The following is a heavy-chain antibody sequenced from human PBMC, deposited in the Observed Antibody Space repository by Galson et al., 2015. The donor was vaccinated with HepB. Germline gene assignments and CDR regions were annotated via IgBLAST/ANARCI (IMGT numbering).Heavy chain of an antibody. CDR3: AKDFSRGHPGRWAFDI. V-gene: IGHV3-23*01. CDR1: GFTFSSYA. Sequence: SLRLSCAASGFTFSSYAMSWVRQAPGKGLEWVSAISGSGGSTYYADSVKGRFTISRDNSKNTLYLQMNSLRAEDTAVYYCAKDFSRGHPGRWAFDIWGQGTMVTVSS. CDR2: ISGSGGST. J-gene: IGHJ3*02. D-gene: IGHD3-10*01.